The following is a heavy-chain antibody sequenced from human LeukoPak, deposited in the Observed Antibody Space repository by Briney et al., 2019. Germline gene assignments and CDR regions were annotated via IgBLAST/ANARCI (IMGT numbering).Heavy chain of an antibody. CDR3: ARTTMVRGTYYMDV. V-gene: IGHV4-38-2*02. D-gene: IGHD3-10*01. CDR1: GYSISGGYY. Sequence: RASETLSLTCTVSGYSISGGYYWGWIRQPPGKGLEWIGSIYHSGSTYYNPSLRSRVTISVDTSKNQFSLKLSSVTAADTAVYYCARTTMVRGTYYMDVWGKGTTVTISS. CDR2: IYHSGST. J-gene: IGHJ6*03.